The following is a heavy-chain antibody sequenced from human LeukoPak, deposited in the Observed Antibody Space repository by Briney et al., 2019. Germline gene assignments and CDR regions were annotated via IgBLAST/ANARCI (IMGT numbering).Heavy chain of an antibody. V-gene: IGHV3-30-3*01. CDR3: ARDPSGRRPMYYFDY. D-gene: IGHD3-3*01. CDR2: ISYDGSNK. CDR1: GFTFSSYA. Sequence: GGSLRLSYAASGFTFSSYAMHWVRQAPGKGLEWVAVISYDGSNKYYADSVKGRFTISRDNSKNTLYLQMNSLRAEDTAVYYCARDPSGRRPMYYFDYWGRGTLVTVSS. J-gene: IGHJ4*02.